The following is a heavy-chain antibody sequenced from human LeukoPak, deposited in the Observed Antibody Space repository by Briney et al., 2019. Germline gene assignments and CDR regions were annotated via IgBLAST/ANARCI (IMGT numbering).Heavy chain of an antibody. CDR2: ISDNA. V-gene: IGHV3-23*01. J-gene: IGHJ4*01. D-gene: IGHD3-22*01. CDR1: GFTLRGFA. CDR3: VTAIRLFNSGNYYSCLDY. Sequence: GGSLRLSCAASGFTLRGFAMSWVRQTPGKGLEWVSTISDNAYYADSVRGRFTISRDDSKNTLLLQMNSPRAEDTALYYCVTAIRLFNSGNYYSCLDYWGQGTLVTVSS.